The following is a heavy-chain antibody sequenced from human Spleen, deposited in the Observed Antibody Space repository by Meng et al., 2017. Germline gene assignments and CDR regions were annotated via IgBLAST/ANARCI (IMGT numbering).Heavy chain of an antibody. CDR2: ISTSGTAI. J-gene: IGHJ4*02. Sequence: GESLKIPCAASGSTFSSYEMNWVRQAPGKGLEWVSYISTSGTAIYYADSVRGRFTISRDNSKNTLHLQMGSLRAEDMAVYYCARGSLDTAMAVDYWGQGTLVTVSS. CDR1: GSTFSSYE. CDR3: ARGSLDTAMAVDY. V-gene: IGHV3-48*03. D-gene: IGHD5-18*01.